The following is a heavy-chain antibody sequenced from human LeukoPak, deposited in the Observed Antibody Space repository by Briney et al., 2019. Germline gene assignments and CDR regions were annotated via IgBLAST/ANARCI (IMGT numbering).Heavy chain of an antibody. V-gene: IGHV5-51*01. D-gene: IGHD3-10*01. Sequence: GESLKISCKGSGYSFTSYWIGWVRQMPGKGLEWMGIIYPGDSDTRYSPSFQGQVTISADKSISTAYPQWSSLKASDTAMYYCARLGQLTMVRGVSNWFDPWGQGTLVTVSS. CDR1: GYSFTSYW. CDR2: IYPGDSDT. CDR3: ARLGQLTMVRGVSNWFDP. J-gene: IGHJ5*02.